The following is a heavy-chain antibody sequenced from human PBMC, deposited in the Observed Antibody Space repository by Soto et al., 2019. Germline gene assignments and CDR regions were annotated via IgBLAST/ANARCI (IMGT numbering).Heavy chain of an antibody. Sequence: QVQLVESGGGVVQPGRSLRLSCAASGFTFSSYGMHWVRQAPGKGLEWVAVISYDGSNKYYADSVKGRFTISRDNSKNTLYLQINSLRAEDTAVYYCAKRFTARSTLDYWGQGTLVAVSS. CDR3: AKRFTARSTLDY. V-gene: IGHV3-30*18. J-gene: IGHJ4*02. CDR1: GFTFSSYG. CDR2: ISYDGSNK. D-gene: IGHD5-18*01.